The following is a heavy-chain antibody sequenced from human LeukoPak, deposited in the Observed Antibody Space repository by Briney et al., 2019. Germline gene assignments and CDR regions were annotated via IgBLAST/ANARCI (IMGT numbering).Heavy chain of an antibody. D-gene: IGHD4-17*01. CDR2: ISGSGGST. Sequence: GGSLRLSCAACGFTFSSYAMSWVRQAPGKGLEWVSAISGSGGSTYYADSVKGRFTISRDNSKNTLYLQMNSLRAEDTAVYYCAKHAPGDYGDYQIPFFDYWGQGTLVTVSS. V-gene: IGHV3-23*01. CDR3: AKHAPGDYGDYQIPFFDY. J-gene: IGHJ4*02. CDR1: GFTFSSYA.